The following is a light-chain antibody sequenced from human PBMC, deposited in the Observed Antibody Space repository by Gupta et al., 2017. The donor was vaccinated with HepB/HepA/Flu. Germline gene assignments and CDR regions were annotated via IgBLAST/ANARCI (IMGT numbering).Light chain of an antibody. J-gene: IGLJ1*01. CDR3: QVWDSDTDHCV. Sequence: SYVLTQPPSVPVAPGETATITCGDNNIGSRSVHWYQQKPGQAPVLVIYDDTERPSGIPERFSGSDSGNTATLTISRVEAGDEADYYCQVWDSDTDHCVFGTGTKVSVL. CDR1: NIGSRS. CDR2: DDT. V-gene: IGLV3-21*01.